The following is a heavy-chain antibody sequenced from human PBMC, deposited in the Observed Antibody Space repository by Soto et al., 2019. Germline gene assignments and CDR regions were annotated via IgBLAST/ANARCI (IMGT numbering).Heavy chain of an antibody. CDR1: GFTLTTGPAG. D-gene: IGHD2-21*02. V-gene: IGHV2-5*02. Sequence: QITLKESGPALLKPTQTLTLTCSFSGFTLTTGPAGVGWIRQPPGKALEWLALIYWDDDRRYSPSLKSRLTITKDTSKDRVVLTMTNMDPVDTGTYYCVHTRGGGNSACFDAWGQGTLVTVSS. CDR2: IYWDDDR. J-gene: IGHJ5*02. CDR3: VHTRGGGNSACFDA.